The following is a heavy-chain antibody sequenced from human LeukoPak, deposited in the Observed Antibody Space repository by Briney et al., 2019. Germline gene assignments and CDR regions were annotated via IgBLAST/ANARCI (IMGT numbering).Heavy chain of an antibody. CDR3: ARGHDYDSSVAY. J-gene: IGHJ4*02. V-gene: IGHV3-66*01. CDR2: IYSGGST. D-gene: IGHD3-22*01. CDR1: GFTLSSNY. Sequence: GGSLRLSCAASGFTLSSNYMSWVRQAPGKGLEGVLVIYSGGSTYYADSVKGRFTISRDNSKNTVDLQMNSLRAEDTAVYYCARGHDYDSSVAYWGQGPLVTVSS.